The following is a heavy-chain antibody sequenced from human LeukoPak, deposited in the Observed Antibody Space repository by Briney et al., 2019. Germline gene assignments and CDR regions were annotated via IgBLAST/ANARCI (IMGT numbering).Heavy chain of an antibody. CDR1: GFTFSSYS. D-gene: IGHD6-13*01. J-gene: IGHJ4*02. CDR2: ISSSSSYI. Sequence: GGPLRLSCAASGFTFSSYSMNWVRQAPGKGLEWVSSISSSSSYIYYADSVKGRFTISRDNAKNSLYLQMNSLRAEDTAVYYCARDKRAHSSSWYGSDNDFDYWGQGTLVTVSS. CDR3: ARDKRAHSSSWYGSDNDFDY. V-gene: IGHV3-21*01.